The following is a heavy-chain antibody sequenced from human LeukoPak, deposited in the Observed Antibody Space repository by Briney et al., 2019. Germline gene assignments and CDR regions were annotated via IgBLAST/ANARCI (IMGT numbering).Heavy chain of an antibody. Sequence: ASVKVSCKASGYTFTSYGISWVRQAPGQGLEWMGGIIPIFGTANYAQKFQGRVTITADESTSTAYMELSSLRSEDTAVYYCARGRGLRYFDWQMEYYFDYWGQGTLVTVSS. CDR1: GYTFTSYG. CDR2: IIPIFGTA. V-gene: IGHV1-69*13. D-gene: IGHD3-9*01. CDR3: ARGRGLRYFDWQMEYYFDY. J-gene: IGHJ4*02.